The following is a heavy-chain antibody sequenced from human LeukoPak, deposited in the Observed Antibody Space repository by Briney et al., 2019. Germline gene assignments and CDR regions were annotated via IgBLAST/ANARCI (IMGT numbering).Heavy chain of an antibody. J-gene: IGHJ6*03. CDR1: GGSISSSSYY. V-gene: IGHV4-39*01. CDR3: ARHLSSSTSWQYYYYYYMDV. Sequence: SETLSLTCTVSGGSISSSSYYWGWIRQPPGKGLEWIGSIYYSGSTYYNPSLKSRVTISVDTSKNQFSLNLSSATAAGTAVYYCARHLSSSTSWQYYYYYYMDVWGKGTTVTVSS. D-gene: IGHD2-2*01. CDR2: IYYSGST.